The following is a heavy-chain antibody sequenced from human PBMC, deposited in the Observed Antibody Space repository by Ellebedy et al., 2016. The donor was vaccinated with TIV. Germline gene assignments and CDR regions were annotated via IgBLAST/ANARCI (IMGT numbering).Heavy chain of an antibody. CDR1: GFTFSSYG. CDR2: LWYDGSNK. CDR3: ARDRAATVTTLFLDD. V-gene: IGHV3-33*08. D-gene: IGHD4-17*01. Sequence: GESLKISCAASGFTFSSYGMYWVRQAPGKGLEWVAVLWYDGSNKYYADSVKGRFTISRDNSKNTLYLQMNSLRAEDTAVYYCARDRAATVTTLFLDDWGQGTLVTVSS. J-gene: IGHJ4*02.